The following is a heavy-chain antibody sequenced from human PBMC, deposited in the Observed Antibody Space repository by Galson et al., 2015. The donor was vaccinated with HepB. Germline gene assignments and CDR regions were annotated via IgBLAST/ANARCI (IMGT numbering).Heavy chain of an antibody. CDR2: ISGSGGST. J-gene: IGHJ4*02. D-gene: IGHD6-13*01. Sequence: SLRLSCAASGFTFSSYAMSWVRQAPGKGLEWVSAISGSGGSTYYADSVKGRFTISRDNSKNTLYLQMNSLRAEDTALYWCAQQTAAGPLDYSGQGTLVTVSS. CDR1: GFTFSSYA. CDR3: AQQTAAGPLDY. V-gene: IGHV3-23*01.